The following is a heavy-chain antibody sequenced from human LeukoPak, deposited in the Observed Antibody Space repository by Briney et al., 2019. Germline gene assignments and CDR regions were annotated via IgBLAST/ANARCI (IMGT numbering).Heavy chain of an antibody. CDR1: GGSTSSYY. J-gene: IGHJ4*02. Sequence: SETLSLTCTVSGGSTSSYYWSWIRQPPGEGLEWIGYIYYSGSTNYNPSLKSRVTISVDTSKNQLSLKLSSVTAADTAVYYCTRELLDGGNSYYFDYWGQGTLVTVSS. CDR3: TRELLDGGNSYYFDY. D-gene: IGHD4-23*01. CDR2: IYYSGST. V-gene: IGHV4-59*12.